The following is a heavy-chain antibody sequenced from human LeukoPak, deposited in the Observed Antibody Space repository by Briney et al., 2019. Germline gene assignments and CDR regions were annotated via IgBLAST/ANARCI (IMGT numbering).Heavy chain of an antibody. Sequence: GGSLRLSCVVSGFTLPYGMSWVRQAPGKGLEWVSYVSATGYTTSYADSVKGRFTVSRDNAKNTVFLQMDSLRADDTAVYYCAKGAVGKTESSGYPPHFDYWGQGTLVTVSS. D-gene: IGHD3-22*01. CDR3: AKGAVGKTESSGYPPHFDY. CDR1: GFTLPYG. J-gene: IGHJ4*02. V-gene: IGHV3-23*01. CDR2: VSATGYTT.